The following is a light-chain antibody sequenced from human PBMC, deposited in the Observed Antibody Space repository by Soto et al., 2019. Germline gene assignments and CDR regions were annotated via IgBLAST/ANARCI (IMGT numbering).Light chain of an antibody. CDR2: DVS. V-gene: IGLV2-14*01. Sequence: QSVLTQPASVSGSPGQSSTISFTGTSSDVGGYNYVSWYQQHPGKAPKLMIYDVSNRPSGVSNRFSGSKSGNTASLTISGFQGEDEADYYFSSYTSSSPYVFGTGTKLTVL. CDR3: SSYTSSSPYV. CDR1: SSDVGGYNY. J-gene: IGLJ1*01.